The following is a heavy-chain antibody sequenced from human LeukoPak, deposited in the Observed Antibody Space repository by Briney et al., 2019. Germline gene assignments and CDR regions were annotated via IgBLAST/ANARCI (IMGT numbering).Heavy chain of an antibody. CDR3: VRGYDFWSGYFDY. V-gene: IGHV1-69*05. CDR1: GGTFSSYA. CDR2: IIPIFGTA. J-gene: IGHJ4*02. Sequence: SVKVSCKASGGTFSSYAVSWVRQAPGQGLEWMGGIIPIFGTANYAQKFQGRVTITTDESTSTAYMELSSLRSEDTAVYYCVRGYDFWSGYFDYWGQGTLVTVSS. D-gene: IGHD3-3*01.